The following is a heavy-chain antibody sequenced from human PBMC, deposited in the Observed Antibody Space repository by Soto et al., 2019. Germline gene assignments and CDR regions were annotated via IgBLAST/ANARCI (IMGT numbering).Heavy chain of an antibody. V-gene: IGHV1-2*02. Sequence: ASVNVSGKASGYTFTGDYMHWVRQAPGQGLEWMGWINPNSGGTNYAQKFQGRVTMTRDASISTAYMELSRLRSDDTAVYYCARAGDGYGSYGTDVCGQGTTVTVSS. J-gene: IGHJ6*01. CDR1: GYTFTGDY. CDR2: INPNSGGT. CDR3: ARAGDGYGSYGTDV. D-gene: IGHD2-21*02.